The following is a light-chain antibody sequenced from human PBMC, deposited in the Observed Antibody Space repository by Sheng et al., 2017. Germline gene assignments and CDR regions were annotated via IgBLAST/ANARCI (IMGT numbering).Light chain of an antibody. CDR1: RSDVGGYNY. CDR3: ASYTTRRTWV. Sequence: QSALTQPASVSGSPGQSITISCTGTRSDVGGYNYVSWYQQHPGKAPKLMIYDVTNRPSGISNRFSGAKSGKTASLSISGLQAEDVADYYCASYTTRRTWVFGGGTKVTVL. J-gene: IGLJ3*02. V-gene: IGLV2-14*03. CDR2: DVT.